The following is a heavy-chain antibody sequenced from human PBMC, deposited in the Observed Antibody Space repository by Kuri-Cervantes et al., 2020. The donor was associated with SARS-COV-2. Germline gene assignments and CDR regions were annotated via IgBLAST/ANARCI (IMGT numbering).Heavy chain of an antibody. D-gene: IGHD6-25*01. CDR1: GFTVSSNY. Sequence: GESLKISCAASGFTVSSNYMNWVRQAPGKGLEWVSYIHNSLDVIYYADSVRGRFTISRDNARNSLYLQMNSLRVDDTAVYYCTRDQRSGNMDVWGQGTTVTVSS. CDR2: IHNSLDVI. V-gene: IGHV3-48*04. J-gene: IGHJ6*02. CDR3: TRDQRSGNMDV.